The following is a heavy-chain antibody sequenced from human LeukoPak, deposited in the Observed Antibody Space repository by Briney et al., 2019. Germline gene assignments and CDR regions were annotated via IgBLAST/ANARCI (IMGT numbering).Heavy chain of an antibody. CDR2: IYYSGST. J-gene: IGHJ2*01. V-gene: IGHV4-59*01. D-gene: IGHD3-9*01. Sequence: SETLSLTCTVSGGSISSYYWSWIRQPPGKGLEWIGYIYYSGSTNYNPSLKSRVTISVDTSKNQFSLKLSSVTAADTAVYYCARDSYDILTGGPYWYFDLWGRGTLVTVSS. CDR3: ARDSYDILTGGPYWYFDL. CDR1: GGSISSYY.